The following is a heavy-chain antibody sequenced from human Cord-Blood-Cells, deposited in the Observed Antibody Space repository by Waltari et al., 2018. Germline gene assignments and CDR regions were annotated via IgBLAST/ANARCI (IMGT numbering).Heavy chain of an antibody. V-gene: IGHV3-9*01. D-gene: IGHD3-3*01. J-gene: IGHJ4*02. CDR1: GFTFDDFA. CDR2: ISWNSGSI. CDR3: AKRYDFWSGLGD. Sequence: EVQLVEYGGGLVQPGRSLRLSCAASGFTFDDFAMHWVRHAPGKGLEWVSGISWNSGSIGYADSVKGRFTISRDNAKNSLYLQMNSLRAEDTALYYCAKRYDFWSGLGDWGQGTLVTVSS.